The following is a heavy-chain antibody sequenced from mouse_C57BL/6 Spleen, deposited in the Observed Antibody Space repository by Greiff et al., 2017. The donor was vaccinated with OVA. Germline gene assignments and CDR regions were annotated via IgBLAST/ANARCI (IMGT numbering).Heavy chain of an antibody. J-gene: IGHJ4*01. CDR2: INYDGSST. V-gene: IGHV5-16*01. D-gene: IGHD2-3*01. CDR3: ARVGWLLESMDY. CDR1: GFTFSDYY. Sequence: EVQLVESEGGLVQPGSSMKLSCTASGFTFSDYYMAWVRQVPEKGLEWVANINYDGSSTYYLDSLKSRFIISRDNAKNILYLQMSSLKSEDTATYYCARVGWLLESMDYWGQGTSVTVSS.